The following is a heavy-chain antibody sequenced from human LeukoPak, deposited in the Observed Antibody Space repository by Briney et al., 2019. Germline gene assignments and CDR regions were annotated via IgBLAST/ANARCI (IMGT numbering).Heavy chain of an antibody. CDR2: MNPNSGNT. J-gene: IGHJ4*02. Sequence: GASVKVSCKASGYTFTSYDINWVRQATGQGLEWMGWMNPNSGNTGYAQKLQGRVTMTRNTSISTAYMELSSLRSEDTAVYYCARFEGVVGAHFDYWGQGTLVTVSS. V-gene: IGHV1-8*01. CDR3: ARFEGVVGAHFDY. CDR1: GYTFTSYD. D-gene: IGHD1-26*01.